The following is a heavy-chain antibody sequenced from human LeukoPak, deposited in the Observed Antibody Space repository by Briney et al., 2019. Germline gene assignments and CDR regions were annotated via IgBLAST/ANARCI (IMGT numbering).Heavy chain of an antibody. CDR2: INPNSGGT. Sequence: ASVKVSCKASGYTFTGYYMHLVRQAPGQGLEWMGWINPNSGGTNYAQKFQGRVTITRDTSISTAYMELSRLRSDDTAVYFCARSPDYIRFERWGQGTLVTVSS. D-gene: IGHD4-11*01. J-gene: IGHJ5*02. CDR3: ARSPDYIRFER. CDR1: GYTFTGYY. V-gene: IGHV1-2*02.